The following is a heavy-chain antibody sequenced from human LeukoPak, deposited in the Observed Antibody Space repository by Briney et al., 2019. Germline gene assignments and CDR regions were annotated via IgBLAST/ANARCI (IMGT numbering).Heavy chain of an antibody. V-gene: IGHV4-38-2*02. Sequence: SSETLSLTCTVSGYSITSAYYWGWIRQPPGKGLEWIGSFFLKGGTCYNPSLKRRVTISVDTSKNQFSLKLSSVTAADTAVYYCARDLGLAHYYGSGSYSYWGQGTLVTVSS. CDR2: FFLKGGT. CDR1: GYSITSAYY. J-gene: IGHJ4*02. D-gene: IGHD3-10*01. CDR3: ARDLGLAHYYGSGSYSY.